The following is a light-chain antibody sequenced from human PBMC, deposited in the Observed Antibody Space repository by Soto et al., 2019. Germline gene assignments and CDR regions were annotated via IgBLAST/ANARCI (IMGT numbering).Light chain of an antibody. V-gene: IGKV3-20*01. Sequence: EIMLTQSPGTLSLSPGDRATLSCRASQSVAGSSLAWYQHKPAQAPRLRIYAASNRATGIPARFSGSGSGTDFSLIINGLEPEDFAVYFCQKYGSSHLTFGGGTKVDIK. J-gene: IGKJ4*01. CDR3: QKYGSSHLT. CDR1: QSVAGSS. CDR2: AAS.